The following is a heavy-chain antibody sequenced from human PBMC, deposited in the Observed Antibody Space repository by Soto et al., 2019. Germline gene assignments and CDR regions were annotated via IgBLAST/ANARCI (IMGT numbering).Heavy chain of an antibody. J-gene: IGHJ4*02. V-gene: IGHV4-31*03. CDR3: ARANYYDNSGLDY. D-gene: IGHD3-22*01. CDR1: GASITNGAYY. CDR2: IYYSGST. Sequence: QVQLQESGPGLVKPSQTLSLTCTVSGASITNGAYYWSWIRQHPGKGLEWIGYIYYSGSTYYNPSLESRFTISVDTSKSQFSLKLRSVTAADTAVYYCARANYYDNSGLDYWGQGTLVTVSS.